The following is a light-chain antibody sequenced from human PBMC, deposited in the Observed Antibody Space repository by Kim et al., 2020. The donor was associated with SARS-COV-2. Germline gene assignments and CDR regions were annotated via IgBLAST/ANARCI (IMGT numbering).Light chain of an antibody. CDR2: DVR. CDR3: CLTSNNLDYV. Sequence: GHSITISCSGPSAEIGNSNSVSWYLHHSGEAPRLIIYDVRDRPSGGSTRFSCPTPANTASLTISWLRSEVEDDYYCCLTSNNLDYVFGGGTKVTVL. CDR1: SAEIGNSNS. V-gene: IGLV2-14*03. J-gene: IGLJ1*01.